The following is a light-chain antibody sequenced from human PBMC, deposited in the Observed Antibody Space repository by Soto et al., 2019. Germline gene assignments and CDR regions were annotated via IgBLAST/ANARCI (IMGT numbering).Light chain of an antibody. CDR2: GAS. Sequence: EVVMTQSPATLSVSPGERATLSCRASQSVNANLAWYQQKPGQAPRLLIHGASNRATGIPARFSGSGFGTEFILTISSLQSEDFAVYYCQQYNNWPPWTFGQGTKVEIK. CDR1: QSVNAN. CDR3: QQYNNWPPWT. J-gene: IGKJ1*01. V-gene: IGKV3-15*01.